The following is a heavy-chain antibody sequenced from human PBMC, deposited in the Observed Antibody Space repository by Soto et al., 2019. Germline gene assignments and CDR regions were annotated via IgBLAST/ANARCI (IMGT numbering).Heavy chain of an antibody. D-gene: IGHD4-17*01. V-gene: IGHV1-58*01. CDR3: AADLSYGDYAPYYYYGMDV. J-gene: IGHJ6*02. Sequence: SVKVSCKASGFTFTSSAVHWVRQARGQRLELIGWIVVGSGNTNYAQKFQERVTITRDMSTSTAYMELSSLRSEDTAVYYCAADLSYGDYAPYYYYGMDVWGQGTTVTVYS. CDR2: IVVGSGNT. CDR1: GFTFTSSA.